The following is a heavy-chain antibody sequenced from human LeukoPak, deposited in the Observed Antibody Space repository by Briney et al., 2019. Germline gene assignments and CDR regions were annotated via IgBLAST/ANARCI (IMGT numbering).Heavy chain of an antibody. J-gene: IGHJ5*02. CDR3: ARGRYGSGGSCYGFDP. CDR2: IYTSGST. V-gene: IGHV4-4*07. Sequence: SETLSLTCTVSGGSISSYYWSWIRQPAGKGLEWIGRIYTSGSTNYNPSLKSRVTMSVDTSKNQFSLKLSSVTAADTAVYYCARGRYGSGGSCYGFDPWGQGTLVTVSS. D-gene: IGHD2-15*01. CDR1: GGSISSYY.